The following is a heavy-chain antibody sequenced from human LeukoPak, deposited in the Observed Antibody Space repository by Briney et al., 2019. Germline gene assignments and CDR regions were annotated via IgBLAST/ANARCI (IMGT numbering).Heavy chain of an antibody. CDR3: ARGAVAGTPPVDY. CDR2: ISSSGTTM. Sequence: GGSLRLSCAASGFTFSSYEMNWVRQAPGKGPEWVSYISSSGTTMYYADSVKGRFTISRDNAKNSLYLQINTLRAEDTAVYYCARGAVAGTPPVDYWGQGTLVTVSS. CDR1: GFTFSSYE. D-gene: IGHD6-19*01. J-gene: IGHJ4*02. V-gene: IGHV3-48*03.